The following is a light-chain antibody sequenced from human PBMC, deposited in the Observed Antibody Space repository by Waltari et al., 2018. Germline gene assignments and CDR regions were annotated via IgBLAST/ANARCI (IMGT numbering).Light chain of an antibody. Sequence: QSVLTQPPSVSGAPGQRVTISCTGGGSNIGAGYDVHWYRQLPGKAPELLISGVNMRPSGVPDRFFGSLSGTSASLAITGLQAEDEADYYCQSYDTSLSVVFGGGTKLTV. V-gene: IGLV1-40*01. CDR2: GVN. CDR3: QSYDTSLSVV. CDR1: GSNIGAGYD. J-gene: IGLJ2*01.